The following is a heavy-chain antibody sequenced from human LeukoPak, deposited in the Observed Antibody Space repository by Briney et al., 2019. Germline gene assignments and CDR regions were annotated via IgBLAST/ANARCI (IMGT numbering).Heavy chain of an antibody. CDR3: ARSPSGYDRAPFDY. CDR2: IYSGGST. D-gene: IGHD5-12*01. CDR1: GFTITSYV. Sequence: GGSLRLSCTASGFTITSYVTSWVRQAPGKGPEWVSVIYSGGSTYYADSVKGRFTISRDNSKNTLYLQMNSLRAEDTAVYYCARSPSGYDRAPFDYWGQGTLVTVSS. J-gene: IGHJ4*02. V-gene: IGHV3-53*01.